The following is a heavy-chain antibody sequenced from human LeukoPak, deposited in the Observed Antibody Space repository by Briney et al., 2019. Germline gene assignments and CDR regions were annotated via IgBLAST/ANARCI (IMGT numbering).Heavy chain of an antibody. J-gene: IGHJ4*02. CDR2: INHSGST. V-gene: IGHV4-34*01. D-gene: IGHD2-21*01. CDR1: GGSFSGHY. CDR3: ARDPSWGGPNDY. Sequence: SETLSLTCAVYGGSFSGHYWSWIRQPPGKGLEWIGEINHSGSTNYNPSLKSRVTISVDTSKNQFSLKLSSVTAADTAVYYCARDPSWGGPNDYWGQGTLVTVSS.